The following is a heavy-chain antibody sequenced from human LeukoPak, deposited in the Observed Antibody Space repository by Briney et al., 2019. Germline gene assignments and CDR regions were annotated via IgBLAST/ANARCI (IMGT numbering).Heavy chain of an antibody. CDR2: IYYSGST. Sequence: SETLSLTCTVSGGSISSYYWSWIRQPPGKGLEWIGYIYYSGSTNYNPSLKSRVTISVDTSKNQFSLKLTSVTAADTAVYYYFYYYYMDVWGKGTTVTISS. J-gene: IGHJ6*03. CDR3: FYYYYMDV. V-gene: IGHV4-59*13. CDR1: GGSISSYY.